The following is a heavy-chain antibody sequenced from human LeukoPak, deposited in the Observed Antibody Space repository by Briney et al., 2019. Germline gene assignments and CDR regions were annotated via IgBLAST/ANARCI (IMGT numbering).Heavy chain of an antibody. V-gene: IGHV1-3*01. CDR2: INAGNGNT. CDR3: ARTTAMVTIFDY. D-gene: IGHD5-18*01. Sequence: ASVKGSSQASGFTFTTYAMHWVRHATGQRLAWVGWINAGNGNTKYSQKFQCRATITRDTSAPSAYMELSSLSSEDTAVSYCARTTAMVTIFDYWGQGTLVTVSS. CDR1: GFTFTTYA. J-gene: IGHJ4*02.